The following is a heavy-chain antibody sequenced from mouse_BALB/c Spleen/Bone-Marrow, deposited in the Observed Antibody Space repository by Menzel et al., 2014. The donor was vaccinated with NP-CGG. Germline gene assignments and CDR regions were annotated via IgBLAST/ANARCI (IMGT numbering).Heavy chain of an antibody. CDR1: GFNIKDTY. CDR2: IDPANGNT. D-gene: IGHD4-1*01. Sequence: VQLKDSGAELVKPGASVKLSCTASGFNIKDTYMHWVKQRPEQGLEWIGRIDPANGNTKYDPKFQGKATITADTSSNTAYLQLSSLTSEDTAVYYCARWEYYAMGYWGQGTSVTVSS. J-gene: IGHJ4*01. V-gene: IGHV14-3*02. CDR3: ARWEYYAMGY.